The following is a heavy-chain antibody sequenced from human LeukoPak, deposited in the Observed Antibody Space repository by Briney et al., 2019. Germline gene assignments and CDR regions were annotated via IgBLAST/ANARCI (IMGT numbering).Heavy chain of an antibody. CDR3: ARGLMVTWQQNWFDP. CDR1: GFTFSSYT. CDR2: ISSSSSYI. V-gene: IGHV3-21*01. J-gene: IGHJ5*02. Sequence: PGGSLRLSCAASGFTFSSYTMNWVRQAPGKGLQSVSSISSSSSYIYYADSVKGRFTISRDNAKNSLYLQMNSLRAEDTAVYYCARGLMVTWQQNWFDPWGQGTLVTVSS. D-gene: IGHD2-8*01.